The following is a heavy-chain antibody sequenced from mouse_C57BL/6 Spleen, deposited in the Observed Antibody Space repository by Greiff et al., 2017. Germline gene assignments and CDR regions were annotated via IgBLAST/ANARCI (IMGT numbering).Heavy chain of an antibody. CDR3: ARYWDREAWFAY. CDR1: GYPFTSSW. D-gene: IGHD4-1*01. Sequence: QVQLQQPGAALVMPGASVKLSCKASGYPFTSSWMHWVKQRPGPGLEWIGEIDPSDSYTNYNQKFKGKSTLTVDKSSSTAYMQLSSLTSEDSAVYYCARYWDREAWFAYWGQGTLVTVSA. J-gene: IGHJ3*01. CDR2: IDPSDSYT. V-gene: IGHV1-69*01.